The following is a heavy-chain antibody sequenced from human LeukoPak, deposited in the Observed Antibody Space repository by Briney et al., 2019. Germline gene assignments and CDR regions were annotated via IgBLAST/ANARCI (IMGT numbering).Heavy chain of an antibody. Sequence: PSETLSLTYPLSGDSNRIYYWSWIRQPPGKGLEWIAYISYSGSANYSPSLKSRVTVSVDTSKNQFSLNLRSVTAADTAVYYCARAGPVPPFDGGPVAYFWGQGKLVTVSS. CDR2: ISYSGSA. J-gene: IGHJ1*01. V-gene: IGHV4-59*01. D-gene: IGHD2/OR15-2a*01. CDR1: GDSNRIYY. CDR3: ARAGPVPPFDGGPVAYF.